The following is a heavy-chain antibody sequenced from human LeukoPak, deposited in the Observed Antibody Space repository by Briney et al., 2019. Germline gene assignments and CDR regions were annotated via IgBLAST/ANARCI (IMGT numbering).Heavy chain of an antibody. CDR3: AKDRGSSWVLVSFDN. V-gene: IGHV3-33*06. D-gene: IGHD6-13*01. CDR1: GFTFSTYG. Sequence: GGSLRLSCATSGFTFSTYGMHWVRQAPGKGLEWVAIIWYDGSKTNYADSVKGRFTISRDNSRNTLYLQMNSLRAEDTAVYYCAKDRGSSWVLVSFDNWGQGTLVTVSS. J-gene: IGHJ4*02. CDR2: IWYDGSKT.